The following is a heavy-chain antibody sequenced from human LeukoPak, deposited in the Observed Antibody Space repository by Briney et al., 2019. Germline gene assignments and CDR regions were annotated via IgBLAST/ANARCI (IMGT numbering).Heavy chain of an antibody. CDR1: GFTFSTYW. D-gene: IGHD4-23*01. Sequence: PGGSLRLSCAASGFTFSTYWMSWVRQAPGKGLEWVANIKEDGSEKHYVDSVKGRFTISRDNAKNSLYLQMNSLRAEDTALYYWAREQYGGKDYWGQGTLVTVSS. V-gene: IGHV3-7*05. CDR3: AREQYGGKDY. CDR2: IKEDGSEK. J-gene: IGHJ4*02.